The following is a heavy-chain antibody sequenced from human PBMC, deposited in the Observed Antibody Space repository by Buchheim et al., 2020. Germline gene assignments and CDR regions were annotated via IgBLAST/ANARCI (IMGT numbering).Heavy chain of an antibody. V-gene: IGHV1-46*03. CDR3: ARDRIAAAGKTYYYYYGMDV. CDR1: GYTFTSYY. D-gene: IGHD6-13*01. Sequence: QVQLVQSGAEVKKPGASVKVSCKASGYTFTSYYMHWVRQAPGQGLEGMGIINPSGGSTSYAQKFQGRVTMTRDTTTSTVYMELSSLRSEDTAVYYCARDRIAAAGKTYYYYYGMDVWGQGTT. J-gene: IGHJ6*02. CDR2: INPSGGST.